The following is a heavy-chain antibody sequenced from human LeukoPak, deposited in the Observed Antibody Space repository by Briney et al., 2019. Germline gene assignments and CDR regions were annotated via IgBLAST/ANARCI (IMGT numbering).Heavy chain of an antibody. CDR2: ISSSSSTI. CDR3: AIELGYCSGGSCYPTDY. V-gene: IGHV3-48*04. CDR1: RFSLSSYS. Sequence: PGGSLRLSCTASRFSLSSYSINWVRQAPGKGLEWVSYISSSSSTIYYADSVKGRFTISRDNAKNSLYLQMNSLRAEDTAVYYCAIELGYCSGGSCYPTDYWGQGTLVTVSS. D-gene: IGHD2-15*01. J-gene: IGHJ4*02.